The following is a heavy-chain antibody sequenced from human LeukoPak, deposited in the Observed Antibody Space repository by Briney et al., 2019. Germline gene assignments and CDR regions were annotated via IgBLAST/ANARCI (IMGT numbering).Heavy chain of an antibody. CDR2: ISSTSSYI. V-gene: IGHV3-21*01. D-gene: IGHD2-15*01. J-gene: IGHJ6*03. CDR3: ARLCRYCSGGSFDYYYFYMDV. Sequence: GGSLRLSCAASGFTFRSYSMNWVRQAPGKGLEWVSSISSTSSYIYYADAVKGRFTISRDNAKNSLYLQMNSLIAEDTAVYYCARLCRYCSGGSFDYYYFYMDVWGKGTTVTVSS. CDR1: GFTFRSYS.